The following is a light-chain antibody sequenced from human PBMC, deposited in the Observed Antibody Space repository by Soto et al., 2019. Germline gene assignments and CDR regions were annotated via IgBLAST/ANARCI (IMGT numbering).Light chain of an antibody. J-gene: IGLJ3*02. CDR2: ASD. CDR3: AAWDDSLNERV. Sequence: QSVLTQPPSASGTPGQRVTISCSGSRSNIGSNTVNWYQHLPGTAPQVLIYASDQRPSGVPDRFSGSKSGTSASLAISGLQSDDEADYYCAAWDDSLNERVFGGGTQLTVL. CDR1: RSNIGSNT. V-gene: IGLV1-44*01.